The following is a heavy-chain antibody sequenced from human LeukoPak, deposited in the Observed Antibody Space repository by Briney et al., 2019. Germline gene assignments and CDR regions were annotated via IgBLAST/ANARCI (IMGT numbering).Heavy chain of an antibody. CDR3: AKGKSILYDP. J-gene: IGHJ5*02. CDR1: GFTFSSYA. Sequence: GGSLRLSCAASGFTFSSYAMSWVRQAPGKGLEWVSAISGSGGNTYYADSVKGRFTISRDNSKNILYLQMNSLRAEDTAVYHRAKGKSILYDPWGQGTLVTVTS. V-gene: IGHV3-23*01. CDR2: ISGSGGNT.